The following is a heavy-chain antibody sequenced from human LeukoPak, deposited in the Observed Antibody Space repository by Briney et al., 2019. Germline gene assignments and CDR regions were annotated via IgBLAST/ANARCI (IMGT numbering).Heavy chain of an antibody. Sequence: GGSLRLSCAVSGFTFNKYYMHSVRQAPGKGLVWVSRISSDGSNTNYADSVKGRFTISRDNAKNTLYLQMNSLRAEDTAVYYCIRVPYWGQGALVTVSS. CDR3: IRVPY. CDR2: ISSDGSNT. V-gene: IGHV3-74*01. CDR1: GFTFNKYY. J-gene: IGHJ4*02.